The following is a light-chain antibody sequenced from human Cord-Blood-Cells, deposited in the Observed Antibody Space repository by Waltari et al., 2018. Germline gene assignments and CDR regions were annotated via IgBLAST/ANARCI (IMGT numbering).Light chain of an antibody. CDR1: RSAVGGYNS. J-gene: IGLJ2*01. V-gene: IGLV2-14*01. CDR2: DVS. Sequence: QSALTQPASVSGSPGQAITIPCTGTRSAVGGYNSCPWSQQHPGKAPKLMIYDVSNRPSGGSKRCSGSKSGNTASLTISGLQAEDEADYYCSSYTSSSTVVFGGGTKLTVL. CDR3: SSYTSSSTVV.